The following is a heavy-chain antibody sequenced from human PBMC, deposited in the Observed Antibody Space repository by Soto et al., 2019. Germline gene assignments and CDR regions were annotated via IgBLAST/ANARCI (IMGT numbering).Heavy chain of an antibody. V-gene: IGHV5-51*01. Sequence: GESLKISCKGSGYSFTSYWIGWVRQMPGKGLEWMGIIYPGDSDTRYSPSFQGQVTIPADKSISTAYLQWSSLKASDTAMYYCARQPPCMTTVTTCAAEDWAYFDYWGQGTLVTVSS. D-gene: IGHD4-17*01. CDR3: ARQPPCMTTVTTCAAEDWAYFDY. CDR2: IYPGDSDT. CDR1: GYSFTSYW. J-gene: IGHJ4*02.